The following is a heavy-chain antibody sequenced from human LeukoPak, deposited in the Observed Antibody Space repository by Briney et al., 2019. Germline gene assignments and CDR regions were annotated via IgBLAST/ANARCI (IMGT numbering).Heavy chain of an antibody. Sequence: ASVKVSCKASGYTFTDYPLNWVRQAPGQGLEWMGWINTDTGNPTYAQGFTGHYVFSLDTSVSTAYLQIISLKAEDTAVYYCARAGLTGSKVAFDVWGQGTMVTVSS. CDR2: INTDTGNP. V-gene: IGHV7-4-1*02. D-gene: IGHD1-20*01. CDR3: ARAGLTGSKVAFDV. J-gene: IGHJ3*01. CDR1: GYTFTDYP.